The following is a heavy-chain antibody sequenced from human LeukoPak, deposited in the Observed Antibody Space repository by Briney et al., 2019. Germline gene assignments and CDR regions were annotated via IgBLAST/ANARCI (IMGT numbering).Heavy chain of an antibody. CDR1: GFTFSGYA. CDR3: ARGGYYWNDWGRDFPYYFDY. V-gene: IGHV4-38-2*01. CDR2: IHYSGST. J-gene: IGHJ4*02. Sequence: GSLRLSCAASGFTFSGYAMSWVRQPPGKGLEWIGSIHYSGSTYYTPSLKSRVTTSLDTSKNQFSLKMSSVAAADTAVYYCARGGYYWNDWGRDFPYYFDYWGQGILVTVSS. D-gene: IGHD1-1*01.